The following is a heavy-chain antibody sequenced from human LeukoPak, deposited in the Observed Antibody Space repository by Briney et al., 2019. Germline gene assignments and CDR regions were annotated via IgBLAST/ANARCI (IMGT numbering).Heavy chain of an antibody. Sequence: SETLSLTCTVSGDSISNHYWTWIRQPPGRGLEWIACVSYSGSTNYNPSLKSRVTMSVDTSKNQFSLKVTSVSAADTAVYYCARGPVANILYYFDYWGQGTLVTVSS. J-gene: IGHJ4*02. CDR2: VSYSGST. D-gene: IGHD5-12*01. CDR1: GDSISNHY. V-gene: IGHV4-59*11. CDR3: ARGPVANILYYFDY.